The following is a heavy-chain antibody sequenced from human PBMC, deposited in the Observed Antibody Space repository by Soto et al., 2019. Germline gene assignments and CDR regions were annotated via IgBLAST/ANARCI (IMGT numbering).Heavy chain of an antibody. CDR3: ARGPSGDKVDS. CDR2: IYDGGRT. V-gene: IGHV4-30-4*01. Sequence: SESLSLTCTVSGGSISTLDYWWSWIRQSPDMGLEWIGHIYDGGRTYNNPSLESRVTMSVDTSKSQLSLTLSSVSAADTAVYYCARGPSGDKVDSWGQGTLVTV. J-gene: IGHJ4*02. CDR1: GGSISTLDYW. D-gene: IGHD7-27*01.